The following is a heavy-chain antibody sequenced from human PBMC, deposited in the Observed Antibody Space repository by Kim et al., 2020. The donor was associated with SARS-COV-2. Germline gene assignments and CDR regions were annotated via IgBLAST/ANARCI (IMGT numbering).Heavy chain of an antibody. D-gene: IGHD3-22*01. J-gene: IGHJ4*01. CDR2: ISYDGSNK. Sequence: GGSLRLSCAASGFTFSSYAMHWVRQAPGKGLEWVAVISYDGSNKYYADSVKGRFTISRDNSKNTLYLQMNSLRAEDTAVYYCARGYYYDSSGYYYFDYWG. CDR3: ARGYYYDSSGYYYFDY. V-gene: IGHV3-30-3*01. CDR1: GFTFSSYA.